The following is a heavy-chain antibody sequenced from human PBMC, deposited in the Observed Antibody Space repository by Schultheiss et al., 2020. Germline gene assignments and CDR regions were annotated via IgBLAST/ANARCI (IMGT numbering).Heavy chain of an antibody. Sequence: GGSLRLSCAASGFTFSSYSMNWVRQAPGKGLEWVAVISYDGSNKYYADSVKGRFTISRDNSKNTLYLQMNSLRAEDTAVYYCARDRRGYTYGRGTFDYWGQGNLGTVSS. CDR2: ISYDGSNK. CDR1: GFTFSSYS. V-gene: IGHV3-30*03. CDR3: ARDRRGYTYGRGTFDY. J-gene: IGHJ4*02. D-gene: IGHD5-18*01.